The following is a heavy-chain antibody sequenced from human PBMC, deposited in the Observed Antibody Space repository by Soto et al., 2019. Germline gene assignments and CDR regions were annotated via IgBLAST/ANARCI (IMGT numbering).Heavy chain of an antibody. Sequence: KSSETLSLTCTVSGGSISSYYWSWIRQPAGKGLEWIGRIYTSGSTNYNPSLKSRVTMSVDMSKNQFSLKLSSVTAADTAVYYCARACSSNSCYDVFDYWGQGTLVTVSS. D-gene: IGHD2-2*01. V-gene: IGHV4-4*07. CDR2: IYTSGST. CDR1: GGSISSYY. CDR3: ARACSSNSCYDVFDY. J-gene: IGHJ4*02.